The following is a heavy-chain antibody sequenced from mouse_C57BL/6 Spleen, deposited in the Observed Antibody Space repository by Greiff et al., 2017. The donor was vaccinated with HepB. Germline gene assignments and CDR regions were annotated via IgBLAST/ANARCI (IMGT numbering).Heavy chain of an antibody. CDR1: GYTFTSYW. D-gene: IGHD1-1*01. CDR2: IHPNSGST. CDR3: ARDGLLRRGYGDAMDY. Sequence: QVQLQQPGAELVKPGASVKLSCKASGYTFTSYWMHWVKQRPGQGLEWIGMIHPNSGSTNYNEKFKSKATLTVDKSSSTAYMQLSSLTSEDSAVYYCARDGLLRRGYGDAMDYWGQGTSVTVSS. J-gene: IGHJ4*01. V-gene: IGHV1-64*01.